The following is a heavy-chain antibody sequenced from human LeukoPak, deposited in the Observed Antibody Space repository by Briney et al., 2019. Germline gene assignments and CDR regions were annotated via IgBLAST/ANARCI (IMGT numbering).Heavy chain of an antibody. CDR1: GYSFTSYW. CDR3: ARQTSRDGYNFGVDAFDI. Sequence: GESLKISCKGSGYSFTSYWIGWVRQMPGKGLGWMGIIYPGDSDTRYSPSFQGQVTISADKSISTAYLQWSSLKASDTAMYYCARQTSRDGYNFGVDAFDIWGQGTMVTVSS. D-gene: IGHD5-24*01. J-gene: IGHJ3*02. V-gene: IGHV5-51*01. CDR2: IYPGDSDT.